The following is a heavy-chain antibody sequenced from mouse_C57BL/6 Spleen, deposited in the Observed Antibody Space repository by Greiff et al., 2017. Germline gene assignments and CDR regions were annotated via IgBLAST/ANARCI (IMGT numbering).Heavy chain of an antibody. J-gene: IGHJ2*01. CDR1: GYAFSSSW. CDR3: ARGTGTAGLDY. Sequence: QVQLQQSGPELVKPGASVKISCKASGYAFSSSWMNWVKQRPGKGLEWIGRIYPGDGDTNYNGKFMGKATLTADKSSSTAYMQLSSLTSEDSAVCFCARGTGTAGLDYWGQGTTLTVSS. CDR2: IYPGDGDT. D-gene: IGHD4-1*01. V-gene: IGHV1-82*01.